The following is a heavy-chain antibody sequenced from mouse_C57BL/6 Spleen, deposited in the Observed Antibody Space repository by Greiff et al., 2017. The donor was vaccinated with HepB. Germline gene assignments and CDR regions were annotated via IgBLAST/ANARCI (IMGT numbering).Heavy chain of an antibody. J-gene: IGHJ2*01. CDR1: GYTFTSYW. V-gene: IGHV1-52*01. CDR3: ARVPLSSYYFDY. D-gene: IGHD6-1*01. CDR2: IDPSDSET. Sequence: QVQLQQPGAELVRPGSSVKLSCKASGYTFTSYWMHWVKQRPIQGLEWIGNIDPSDSETHYNQKFKDKATLTVDKSSSTAYMQLSSLTSEDSAVYYCARVPLSSYYFDYWGQGTTLTVSS.